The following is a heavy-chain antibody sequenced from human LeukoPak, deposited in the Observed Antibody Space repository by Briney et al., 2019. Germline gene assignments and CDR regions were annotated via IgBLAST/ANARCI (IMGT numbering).Heavy chain of an antibody. V-gene: IGHV3-33*08. J-gene: IGHJ4*02. Sequence: GRSLRLSCAASGFTFSSYGMHWVRQAPGKGLEWVAVIWSHGNEKYYGDSVKGRFTISRDNSKNMVYLEMNSLRAEDTALYYCARWGISSIGGNDYWGQGTLVTVSS. CDR1: GFTFSSYG. CDR2: IWSHGNEK. D-gene: IGHD6-13*01. CDR3: ARWGISSIGGNDY.